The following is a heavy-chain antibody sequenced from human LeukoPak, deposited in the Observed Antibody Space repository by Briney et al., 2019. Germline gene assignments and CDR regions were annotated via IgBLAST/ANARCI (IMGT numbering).Heavy chain of an antibody. Sequence: EASVTVSCKASGYTFTTYAIHWVRQAPGQSLEWMGWINTGNGNTKYSQNFQGRVTITRDTSASTAYMDFSSLRSEDTALYYCARAPRNSSTMLDYWGQGTLVTVSS. CDR1: GYTFTTYA. D-gene: IGHD6-13*01. CDR3: ARAPRNSSTMLDY. J-gene: IGHJ4*02. V-gene: IGHV1-3*04. CDR2: INTGNGNT.